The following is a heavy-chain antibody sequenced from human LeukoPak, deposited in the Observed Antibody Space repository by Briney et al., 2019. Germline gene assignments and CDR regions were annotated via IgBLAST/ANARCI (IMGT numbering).Heavy chain of an antibody. J-gene: IGHJ4*02. D-gene: IGHD3-22*01. CDR1: GGSISSSSYY. CDR3: ARPGYYYDSSGYYYRDY. Sequence: SETLSLTCTVSGGSISSSSYYWGWIRQPPGKGLEWIVSIYYSGSTYYNPSLKSRVTISVDTSKNQFSLKLSSVTAADTAVYYCARPGYYYDSSGYYYRDYWGQGTLVTVSS. CDR2: IYYSGST. V-gene: IGHV4-39*01.